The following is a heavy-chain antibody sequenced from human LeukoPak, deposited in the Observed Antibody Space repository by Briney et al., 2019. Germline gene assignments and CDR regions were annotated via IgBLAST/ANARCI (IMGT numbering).Heavy chain of an antibody. CDR3: ARHGCFGSGSCYFDY. Sequence: GESLKLSCKGSGYSFSNHWNGWVRPKPGKGPEWMALIYPGDSDTKYSSSFQGQVTVSADKSTSTAYLQWRSLKASDTATYYCARHGCFGSGSCYFDYWGQGVLVTVSS. D-gene: IGHD3-10*01. CDR1: GYSFSNHW. V-gene: IGHV5-51*01. CDR2: IYPGDSDT. J-gene: IGHJ4*02.